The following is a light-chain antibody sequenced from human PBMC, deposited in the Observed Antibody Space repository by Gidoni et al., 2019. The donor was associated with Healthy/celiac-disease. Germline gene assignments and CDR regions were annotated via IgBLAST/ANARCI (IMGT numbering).Light chain of an antibody. CDR2: AAS. Sequence: DIQMTQSPSSLSASVGDRVTITCLASQSISSYLNWYQQKPGKAPKLLIYAASSLQIGVTSRFSGSGSGTDFTLTISSLQPEDVATYYCQQSYSTPFTFGPGTKVDIK. J-gene: IGKJ3*01. CDR1: QSISSY. V-gene: IGKV1-39*01. CDR3: QQSYSTPFT.